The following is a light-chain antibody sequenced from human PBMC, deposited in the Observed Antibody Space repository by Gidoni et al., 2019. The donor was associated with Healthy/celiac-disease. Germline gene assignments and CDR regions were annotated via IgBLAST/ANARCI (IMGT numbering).Light chain of an antibody. CDR2: AAS. CDR1: ESISSY. Sequence: DIQITQSPSSLSASVGDRVTIPSRASESISSYLTWHQQKPGNAPKLLIDAASRLQSGVPSMFSGSGSGTDFTLTISSLQPEDFATYYCQQSYSTAWTFGQGTKVEIK. J-gene: IGKJ1*01. V-gene: IGKV1-39*01. CDR3: QQSYSTAWT.